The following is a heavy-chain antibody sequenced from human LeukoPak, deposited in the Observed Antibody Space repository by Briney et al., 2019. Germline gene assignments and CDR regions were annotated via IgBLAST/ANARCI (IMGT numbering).Heavy chain of an antibody. CDR2: IYYNGDT. CDR3: ARVLRAASWRSYDY. D-gene: IGHD5-18*01. CDR1: GGSVSNSLHY. V-gene: IGHV4-61*01. Sequence: PSETLSLTCTVSGGSVSNSLHYWRWIRQLPGKGLEWIGYIYYNGDTNYNPSLKSRVIISIDTSSNQFSLRLNSMTAADTAVYYCARVLRAASWRSYDYWGQGSLVTVSS. J-gene: IGHJ4*02.